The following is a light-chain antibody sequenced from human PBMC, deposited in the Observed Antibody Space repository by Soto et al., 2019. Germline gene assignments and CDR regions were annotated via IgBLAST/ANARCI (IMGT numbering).Light chain of an antibody. CDR1: SSNIGAGYD. V-gene: IGLV1-40*01. CDR2: GHS. J-gene: IGLJ2*01. Sequence: QSVLTQPPSVCGAPEQRVTISCNGSSSNIGAGYDVHWYQQLPGTAPKLLIYGHSNRPSGVPDRFSGSKSGTSASLAITGLQAEDGADYYCQSYDSSLDVVFGGGTKLTVL. CDR3: QSYDSSLDVV.